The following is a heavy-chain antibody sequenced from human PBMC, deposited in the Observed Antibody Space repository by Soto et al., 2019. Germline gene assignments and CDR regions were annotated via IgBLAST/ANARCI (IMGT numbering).Heavy chain of an antibody. CDR3: EREKTSYGIYV. CDR1: GYTFTSYD. CDR2: MNTNSGNT. J-gene: IGHJ6*02. Sequence: QVQLVQSGAEVKKPGASVKVSCKASGYTFTSYDINWVRQATGQGLEWMGWMNTNSGNTGYAQKFQCRVTMTRNTSISTAYIDLSSLRSEGAAVYYCEREKTSYGIYVWVQGTTVNVS. V-gene: IGHV1-8*01.